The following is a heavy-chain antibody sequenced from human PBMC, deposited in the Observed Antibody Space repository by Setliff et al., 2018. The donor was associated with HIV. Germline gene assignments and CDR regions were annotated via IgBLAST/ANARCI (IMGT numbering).Heavy chain of an antibody. CDR1: GFTFSYYA. Sequence: SLKISCAASGFTFSYYAMHWVRQAPGKGLEWVAVISYDGSNKYYAESVKGRFTISRDNSKNTLHLQMNSLRAEDTAVYYCAKVANLWDTWGYFDYWGRGALVTVSS. CDR2: ISYDGSNK. V-gene: IGHV3-30*18. CDR3: AKVANLWDTWGYFDY. J-gene: IGHJ4*02. D-gene: IGHD3-16*01.